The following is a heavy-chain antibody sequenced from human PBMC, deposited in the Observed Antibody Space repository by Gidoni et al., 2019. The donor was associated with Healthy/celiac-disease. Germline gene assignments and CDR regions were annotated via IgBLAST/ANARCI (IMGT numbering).Heavy chain of an antibody. D-gene: IGHD3-22*01. Sequence: EVQLVESGGGLVQPGRSLRLSCTASGFTFGDYAMSWVRQDPGKGLEWVGFIRSKAYGGTTEYAASVKGRFTISRDDSKSIAYLQMNSLKTEDTAVYYCTRDYYDSSGYHPYPNYYYYGMDVWGQGTTVTVSS. V-gene: IGHV3-49*04. CDR2: IRSKAYGGTT. CDR1: GFTFGDYA. J-gene: IGHJ6*02. CDR3: TRDYYDSSGYHPYPNYYYYGMDV.